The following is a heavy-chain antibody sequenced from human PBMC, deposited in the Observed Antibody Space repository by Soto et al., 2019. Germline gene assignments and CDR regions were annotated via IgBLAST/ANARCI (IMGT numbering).Heavy chain of an antibody. V-gene: IGHV1-69*01. D-gene: IGHD5-18*01. CDR2: IIPIFGTA. CDR3: ASGFLAVVTAMVTPYYYYGMDV. CDR1: GGTFSSYA. Sequence: QVQLVQSGAEVKKPGSSVKVSCKASGGTFSSYAISWVRQAPGQGLEWMGGIIPIFGTANYAQKFQGRVTIIAVESTRTAYMELSSPGSEDKAAYYCASGFLAVVTAMVTPYYYYGMDVWGQGTTVTVSS. J-gene: IGHJ6*02.